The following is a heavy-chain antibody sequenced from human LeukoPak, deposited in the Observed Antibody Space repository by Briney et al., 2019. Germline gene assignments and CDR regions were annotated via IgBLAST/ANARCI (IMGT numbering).Heavy chain of an antibody. D-gene: IGHD2-21*01. CDR1: GGSISSYY. Sequence: PSETLSLTCTVSGGSISSYYWSWIRQPPGKGLEWIGYIYYSGSTNYNPSLKSRVTISVDTSKNQFSLKLSSVTAADTAVYYCASQMRYGGDCFDYWGQGTLVTVSS. CDR2: IYYSGST. V-gene: IGHV4-59*01. CDR3: ASQMRYGGDCFDY. J-gene: IGHJ4*02.